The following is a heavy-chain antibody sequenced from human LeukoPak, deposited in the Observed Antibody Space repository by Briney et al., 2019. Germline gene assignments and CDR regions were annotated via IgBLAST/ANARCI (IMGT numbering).Heavy chain of an antibody. CDR2: INPVGGST. CDR1: GYTFTSYS. V-gene: IGHV1-46*01. J-gene: IGHJ4*02. D-gene: IGHD6-13*01. CDR3: ARAPRNSSTMLDY. Sequence: ASVKVSCKGSGYTFTSYSIQWVRQAPGQGLEWMGLINPVGGSTAYAHRFQGRVTMTRDTSTSTVYMDLSSLRSEDTAMYYCARAPRNSSTMLDYWGQGTLVTVSS.